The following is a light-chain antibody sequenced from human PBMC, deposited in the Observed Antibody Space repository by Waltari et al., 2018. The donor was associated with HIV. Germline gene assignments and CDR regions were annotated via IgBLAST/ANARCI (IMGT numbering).Light chain of an antibody. V-gene: IGLV1-40*01. CDR3: QSYDSSLSAWV. Sequence: QSVLTQPPSVSGAPGQRVTISCTWRRANLGAGDDVHWYQQLPGTDLKLLNCGNRNRPSGVPDRFSGSKSCTSASLAITGLQAEDEAYYYCQSYDSSLSAWVFGGGTKMTVL. CDR1: RANLGAGDD. J-gene: IGLJ3*02. CDR2: GNR.